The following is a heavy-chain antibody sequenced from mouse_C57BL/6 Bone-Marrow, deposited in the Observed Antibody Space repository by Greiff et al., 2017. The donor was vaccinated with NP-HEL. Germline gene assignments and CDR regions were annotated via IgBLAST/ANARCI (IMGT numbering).Heavy chain of an antibody. J-gene: IGHJ1*03. V-gene: IGHV1-4*01. CDR3: ASHYYGSSYWYFDV. CDR1: GYTFTSYT. D-gene: IGHD1-1*01. Sequence: VQLQHSGAELARPGASVKMSCKASGYTFTSYTMHWVKQRPGQGLEWIGYINPSSGYTKYNQKFKDKATLTADKSSSTAYMQLSSLTSEDSAVYYCASHYYGSSYWYFDVWGTGTTVTVSS. CDR2: INPSSGYT.